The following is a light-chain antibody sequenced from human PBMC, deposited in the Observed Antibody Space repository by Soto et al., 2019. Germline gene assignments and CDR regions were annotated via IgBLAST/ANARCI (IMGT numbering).Light chain of an antibody. CDR1: QGISSS. CDR2: AAS. J-gene: IGKJ4*01. V-gene: IGKV1-9*01. CDR3: QQLNNYPLT. Sequence: IQLTQSPTFLSASVGDRVTITCRASQGISSSLAWYQQKPGKAPKILIYAASTLQSGVPSRFSGSGSGTEFTLAIISLQPEDFGTYYCQQLNNYPLTFGGGTKVEIK.